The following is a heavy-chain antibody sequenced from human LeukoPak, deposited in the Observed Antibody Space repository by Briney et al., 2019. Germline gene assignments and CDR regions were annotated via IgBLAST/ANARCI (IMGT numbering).Heavy chain of an antibody. Sequence: SETLSLTCSVSGGSISSSSYSWTWIRQPPGKGLEWIGTIYYSGSTDYNPSLKSRVTISVDTSKNQVSLKLSSVTAADTAVYYCARELIAVPVLGVFDIWAKGQWSPSLQ. V-gene: IGHV4-39*07. CDR3: ARELIAVPVLGVFDI. CDR2: IYYSGST. CDR1: GGSISSSSYS. J-gene: IGHJ3*02. D-gene: IGHD6-19*01.